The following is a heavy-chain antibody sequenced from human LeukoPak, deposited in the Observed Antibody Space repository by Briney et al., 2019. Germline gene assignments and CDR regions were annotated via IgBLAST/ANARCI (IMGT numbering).Heavy chain of an antibody. CDR3: ARGERDGDLDS. CDR2: INPNSGGT. J-gene: IGHJ4*02. Sequence: GASVKVSCKASAYIFTAYYIHWVRQAPGQGLEWMGWINPNSGGTNYAQKIQGRVTMTRDTSINTAYMELSRLRSDDTAVYYCARGERDGDLDSWGQGTLVTVSS. D-gene: IGHD4-17*01. V-gene: IGHV1-2*02. CDR1: AYIFTAYY.